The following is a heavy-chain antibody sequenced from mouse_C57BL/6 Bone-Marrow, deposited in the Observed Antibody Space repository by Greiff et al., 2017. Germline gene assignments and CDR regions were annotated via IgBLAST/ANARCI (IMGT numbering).Heavy chain of an antibody. CDR2: ISSGGSYT. CDR3: ARHDGFYYYAMDY. J-gene: IGHJ4*01. Sequence: EVQLVESGGDLVKPGGSLKLSCAASGFTFSSYGMSWVRQTPDKRLEWVATISSGGSYTYYPDSMKGRFTISRDNAKNTLYLQMSSLKSEDTAIYYCARHDGFYYYAMDYWGQGTSVTVSS. CDR1: GFTFSSYG. V-gene: IGHV5-6*01. D-gene: IGHD2-3*01.